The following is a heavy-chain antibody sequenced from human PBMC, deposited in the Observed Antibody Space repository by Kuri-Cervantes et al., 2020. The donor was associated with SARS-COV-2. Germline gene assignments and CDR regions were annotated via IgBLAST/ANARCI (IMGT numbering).Heavy chain of an antibody. Sequence: SVKVSCKASGYTFTSYDINWVRQATGQGLEWMGGIIPIFGTANYAQKFQGRVTITADESTSTAYMELSSLRSEDTAVYYCARNPHSLTSYYYYYMDVWGKGTTVTVSS. CDR2: IIPIFGTA. D-gene: IGHD4/OR15-4a*01. V-gene: IGHV1-69*13. CDR3: ARNPHSLTSYYYYYMDV. CDR1: GYTFTSYD. J-gene: IGHJ6*03.